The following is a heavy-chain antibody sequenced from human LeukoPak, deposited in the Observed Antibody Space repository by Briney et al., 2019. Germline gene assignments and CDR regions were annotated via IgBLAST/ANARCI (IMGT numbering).Heavy chain of an antibody. J-gene: IGHJ4*02. CDR3: ARGLYGGGYCSGGSCYPYYFDY. CDR2: TYYRSKWYN. V-gene: IGHV6-1*01. CDR1: GDSVSSNSAA. Sequence: SQTLSLTCAISGDSVSSNSAAWNWIRQSPSRGLEWLGRTYYRSKWYNDYAVSVKSRITINPDTSKNQFSLQLSSVTAADTAVYYCARGLYGGGYCSGGSCYPYYFDYWGQGTLVTVSS. D-gene: IGHD2-15*01.